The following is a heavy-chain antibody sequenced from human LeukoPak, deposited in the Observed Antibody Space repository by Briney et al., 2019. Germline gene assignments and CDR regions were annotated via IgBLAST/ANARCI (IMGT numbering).Heavy chain of an antibody. V-gene: IGHV5-51*04. CDR2: IYPGDSGT. CDR1: GYNFAGYW. J-gene: IGHJ4*02. CDR3: ARCPGIGARLELDQ. Sequence: GGSLKISCKSSGYNFAGYWIGWVRQMPGKGLEWTGIIYPGDSGTRYSPSFQGQVTISAAKPISTAYLQWRSLKASDTAMYYCARCPGIGARLELDQWGQGPVVSVSS. D-gene: IGHD6-6*01.